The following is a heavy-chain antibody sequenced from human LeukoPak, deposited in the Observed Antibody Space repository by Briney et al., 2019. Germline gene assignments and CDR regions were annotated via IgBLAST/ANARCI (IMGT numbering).Heavy chain of an antibody. D-gene: IGHD3-3*01. CDR3: ASDLETPDDFWSGYYLFDY. V-gene: IGHV1-18*01. Sequence: ASVKVSCKASGYTFTSYGISWVRQAPGQGLEWMGWISAYNGNTNYAQKLQGRVTITTDTSTITAYLELRSLRSDDTAVYYCASDLETPDDFWSGYYLFDYWGQGTLVTVSS. CDR2: ISAYNGNT. J-gene: IGHJ4*02. CDR1: GYTFTSYG.